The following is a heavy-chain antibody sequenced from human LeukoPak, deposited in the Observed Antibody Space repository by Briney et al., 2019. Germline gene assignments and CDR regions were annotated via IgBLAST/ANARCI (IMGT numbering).Heavy chain of an antibody. V-gene: IGHV1-24*01. CDR1: GYTLTELS. J-gene: IGHJ4*02. Sequence: ASVKVSCKVSGYTLTELSMHWVRQAPGKGLEWMGGFDPEDGETIYAQKFQGRVTMTEDTSTDTAYMELSSLRSEDTAVYYCATDPRTDRCSSTSCYGGYWGQGTLVTASS. CDR2: FDPEDGET. D-gene: IGHD2-2*01. CDR3: ATDPRTDRCSSTSCYGGY.